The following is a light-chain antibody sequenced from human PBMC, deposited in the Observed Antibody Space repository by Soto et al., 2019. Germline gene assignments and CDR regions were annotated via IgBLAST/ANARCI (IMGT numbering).Light chain of an antibody. Sequence: QSALTQPPSVSGAPGQRVTISCTGSNSNIGAGSDVHWYQHLPGTAPKLLIYGNTNRPSGVPDRFSGSQSGTSASLAITGLQAEDEADYYCQSYDSSPRSYVFGAGTKVTVL. CDR2: GNT. CDR1: NSNIGAGSD. V-gene: IGLV1-40*01. J-gene: IGLJ1*01. CDR3: QSYDSSPRSYV.